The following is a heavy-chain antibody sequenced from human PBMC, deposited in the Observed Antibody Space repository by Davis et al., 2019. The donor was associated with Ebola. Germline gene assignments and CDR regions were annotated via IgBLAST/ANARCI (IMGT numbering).Heavy chain of an antibody. D-gene: IGHD6-19*01. CDR2: IYSGGST. J-gene: IGHJ4*02. Sequence: GESLKISCAASGFTFSSYEMNWVRQAPGKGLEWVSVIYSGGSTYYADSVKGRFTISRDNSKNTLYLQMNSLRAEDTAVYYCARAIYSSGWYLGWGQGTLVTVSS. CDR1: GFTFSSYE. V-gene: IGHV3-66*01. CDR3: ARAIYSSGWYLG.